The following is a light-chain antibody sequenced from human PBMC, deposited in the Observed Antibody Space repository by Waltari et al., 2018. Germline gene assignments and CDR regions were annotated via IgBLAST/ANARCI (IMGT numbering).Light chain of an antibody. CDR3: QQRNTWPPYT. CDR1: QNVDTY. Sequence: DIVFTQSPVTLSLSPGDRATLCCGASQNVDTYLAWYQQKPGQAPRLLIYNSSHRASGVPARFSGGGSGTDFTLTISSVEPEDIAIYYCQQRNTWPPYTFGQGTKLELK. J-gene: IGKJ2*01. V-gene: IGKV3-11*01. CDR2: NSS.